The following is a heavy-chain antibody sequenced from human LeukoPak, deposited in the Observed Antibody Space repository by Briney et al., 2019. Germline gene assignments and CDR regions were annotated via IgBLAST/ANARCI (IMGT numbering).Heavy chain of an antibody. CDR1: GFTFSSYW. Sequence: GGSLRLSCAASGFTFSSYWMSWVRQAPGKGLEWVANIKEDGSEKNYVDSVKGRFTISRDNAKNSLYLQMNSLRAEDTAVYYCARDDYSLNYYYYMDVWGKGTTVTVSS. D-gene: IGHD4-11*01. V-gene: IGHV3-7*01. J-gene: IGHJ6*03. CDR3: ARDDYSLNYYYYMDV. CDR2: IKEDGSEK.